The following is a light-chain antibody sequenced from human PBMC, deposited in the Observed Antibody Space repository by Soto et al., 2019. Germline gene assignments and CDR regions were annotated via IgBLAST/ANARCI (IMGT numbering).Light chain of an antibody. V-gene: IGLV1-44*01. CDR3: GAWDDSLTGSWA. J-gene: IGLJ3*02. CDR2: SNS. Sequence: QSVLTQPPSASGTPGQRVTISCSGSSSNIGHNSVNWYQQLPGTAPKLLIYSNSHRPSGVPDRFSGSKSGTSASLAISGLQSEDEADYYCGAWDDSLTGSWAFGGGTKVTVL. CDR1: SSNIGHNS.